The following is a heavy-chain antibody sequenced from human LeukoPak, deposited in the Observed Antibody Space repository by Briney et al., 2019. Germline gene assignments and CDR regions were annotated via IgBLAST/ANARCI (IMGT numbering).Heavy chain of an antibody. J-gene: IGHJ4*02. CDR3: ARVAIGDGDYFDY. D-gene: IGHD3-10*01. V-gene: IGHV1-18*04. Sequence: GASVKVSCKASGYTFTGYYMHWVRQAPGQGLEWMGWISAYNGNTNYAQKLQGRVTMTTDTSTSTANMELRSLRSDDTAVYYCARVAIGDGDYFDYWGQGTLVTVSS. CDR1: GYTFTGYY. CDR2: ISAYNGNT.